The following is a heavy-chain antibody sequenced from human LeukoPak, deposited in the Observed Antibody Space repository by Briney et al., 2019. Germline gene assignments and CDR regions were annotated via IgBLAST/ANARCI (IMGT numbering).Heavy chain of an antibody. CDR2: ISASSNVI. D-gene: IGHD2-2*01. CDR1: GFTFSTHS. J-gene: IGHJ4*02. Sequence: GGSLRLSCAASGFTFSTHSMCWVRQAPGKGLEWVSSISASSNVIHYAESVRGRFTISRDKAKNSLYLQMNSLGAKDTAVYYCARPATGYCSSAGCHWDSWGQGTLVTVSS. CDR3: ARPATGYCSSAGCHWDS. V-gene: IGHV3-21*01.